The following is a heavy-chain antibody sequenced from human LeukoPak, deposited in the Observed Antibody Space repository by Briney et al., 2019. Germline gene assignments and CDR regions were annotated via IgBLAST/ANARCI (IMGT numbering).Heavy chain of an antibody. Sequence: PGRSLRLSCAASGFTFSSYGMHWVRQAPGKGLEWVAVISYDGSNKYYADSVKGRFTISRDNSKNTLYLQMNSLKAEDTAVYYCAKVPGGFDWLPQFDFWGQGTLVTVSS. CDR3: AKVPGGFDWLPQFDF. J-gene: IGHJ4*02. CDR2: ISYDGSNK. V-gene: IGHV3-30*18. D-gene: IGHD3-9*01. CDR1: GFTFSSYG.